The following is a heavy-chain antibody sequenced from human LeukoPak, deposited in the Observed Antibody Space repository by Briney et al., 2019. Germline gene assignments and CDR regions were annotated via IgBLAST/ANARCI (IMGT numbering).Heavy chain of an antibody. CDR2: INPKNAGT. CDR1: GYTFTGHY. Sequence: ASVKVSCKASGYTFTGHYMHWVRQAPGQGLEWMGWINPKNAGTNFAQRFQGRVTMTRDTSISTVYMELSRLRSDDTALYYCARTLYIAAVPGGFDYWGREPWSPSPQ. CDR3: ARTLYIAAVPGGFDY. J-gene: IGHJ4*02. V-gene: IGHV1-2*02. D-gene: IGHD6-13*01.